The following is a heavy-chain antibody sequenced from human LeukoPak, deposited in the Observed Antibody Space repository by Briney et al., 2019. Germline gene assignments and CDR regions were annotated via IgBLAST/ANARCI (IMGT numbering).Heavy chain of an antibody. V-gene: IGHV3-23*01. J-gene: IGHJ4*02. CDR1: VFTFNKYV. Sequence: PGGSLRLSCAASVFTFNKYVMSWVRQAPGKGLEWVSAMGGGGTTYYADYVKGRFTISRDTSKNTLYLQMNSLRAEDTAIYYCAKAGRPQAVAGWIDYWGQGTLVTVSS. CDR3: AKAGRPQAVAGWIDY. CDR2: MGGGGTT. D-gene: IGHD6-19*01.